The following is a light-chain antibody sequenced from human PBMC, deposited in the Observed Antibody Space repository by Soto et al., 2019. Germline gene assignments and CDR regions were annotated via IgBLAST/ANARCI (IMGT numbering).Light chain of an antibody. J-gene: IGKJ1*01. V-gene: IGKV3-15*01. Sequence: ETVMTQSPVTLSVSPGERATLSCRASQSVNTDLAWFQKKAGQAPRLLIYGASTRATGIPARFSGAGSGTEFTLTISSLQSEDFAFYYCQQHDNWPRTFGQGTRVEIK. CDR2: GAS. CDR3: QQHDNWPRT. CDR1: QSVNTD.